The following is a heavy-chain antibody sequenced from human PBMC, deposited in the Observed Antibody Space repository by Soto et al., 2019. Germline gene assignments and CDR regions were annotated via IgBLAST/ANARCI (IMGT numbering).Heavy chain of an antibody. Sequence: GASVKVSCKASGYTFTSYGISWVRQAPGQGLEWMGWISAYNGNKNYPKKPQGRVTMTTDTPTSKACMELRSLRSDDTALYYGAREGEYTSGLTTPPVWGQGKRVTFS. J-gene: IGHJ3*01. CDR3: AREGEYTSGLTTPPV. V-gene: IGHV1-18*01. CDR2: ISAYNGNK. D-gene: IGHD6-19*01. CDR1: GYTFTSYG.